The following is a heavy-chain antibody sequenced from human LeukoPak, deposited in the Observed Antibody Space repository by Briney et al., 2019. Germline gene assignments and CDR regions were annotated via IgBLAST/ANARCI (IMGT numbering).Heavy chain of an antibody. D-gene: IGHD4-17*01. V-gene: IGHV1-2*02. CDR2: INPNSGGT. CDR1: GYAFTGYY. CDR3: ARDWDHNGDYDY. Sequence: ASVKVSCKASGYAFTGYYMHWVRQAPGQGLEWMGWINPNSGGTNYAQKFQGRVTMTRDTSISTAYMELSRLRSDDTAVYYCARDWDHNGDYDYWGQGTLVTVSS. J-gene: IGHJ4*02.